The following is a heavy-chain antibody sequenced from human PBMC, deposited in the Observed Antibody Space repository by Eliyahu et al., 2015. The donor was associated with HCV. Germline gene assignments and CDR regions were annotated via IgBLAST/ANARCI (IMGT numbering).Heavy chain of an antibody. Sequence: EVQLVESGGGLVQPGRSLRLSCAASGFTFDDYAMHWVRQAPGKGLEWVSGISWNSGSIGYADSVKGRFTISRDNAKNSLYLQMNSLRAEDTALYYCAKEASYSSGPLGTWGQGTLVTVSS. V-gene: IGHV3-9*01. CDR3: AKEASYSSGPLGT. CDR1: GFTFDDYA. J-gene: IGHJ5*02. CDR2: ISWNSGSI. D-gene: IGHD6-19*01.